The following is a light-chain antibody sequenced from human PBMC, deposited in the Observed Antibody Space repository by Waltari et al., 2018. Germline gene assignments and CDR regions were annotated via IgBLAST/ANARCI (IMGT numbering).Light chain of an antibody. V-gene: IGLV2-11*01. CDR1: TSAVGGYSS. CDR2: DVT. J-gene: IGLJ3*02. Sequence: QSALTQPRSVSGSPGQSVTTSCAGTTSAVGGYSSVSSYQQHPGKPPILMIYDVTQRPAGVPDRFSVSKSGNTASLPISGLQAEDEADYYCCSYAGSHWVFGGGTKLTVL. CDR3: CSYAGSHWV.